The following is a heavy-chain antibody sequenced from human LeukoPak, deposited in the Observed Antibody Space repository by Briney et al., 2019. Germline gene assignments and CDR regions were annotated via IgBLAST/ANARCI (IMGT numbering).Heavy chain of an antibody. V-gene: IGHV4-30-4*01. CDR3: AREVAVDTAMVAQKYNWFDP. J-gene: IGHJ5*02. Sequence: SETLSLTCTVSGGSISSGDYYWSWIRQPPGKGLEWIGYIYYSGSTYYNLSLKSRVTISVDTSKNQFSLKLSSVTAADTAVYYCAREVAVDTAMVAQKYNWFDPWGQGTLVTVSS. CDR2: IYYSGST. D-gene: IGHD5-18*01. CDR1: GGSISSGDYY.